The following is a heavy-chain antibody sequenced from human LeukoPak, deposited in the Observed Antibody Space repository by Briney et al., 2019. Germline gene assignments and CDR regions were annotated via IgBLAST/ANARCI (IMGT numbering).Heavy chain of an antibody. V-gene: IGHV3-48*01. D-gene: IGHD6-6*01. CDR2: ISSGSSTT. CDR3: ARDIIATPPGY. J-gene: IGHJ4*02. Sequence: PGGSLRLSCAASGFTFSSYWMSWVRQAPGKGLEWVSYISSGSSTTYYADSVKGRFTISRDNAKNSLYLQMNSLRAEGTAVYYCARDIIATPPGYWGQGTLVTVSS. CDR1: GFTFSSYW.